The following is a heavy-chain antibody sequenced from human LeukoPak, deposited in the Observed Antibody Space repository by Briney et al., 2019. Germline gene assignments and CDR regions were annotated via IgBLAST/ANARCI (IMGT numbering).Heavy chain of an antibody. CDR2: ISSSDSTI. D-gene: IGHD4-17*01. Sequence: GGSLRLSCAASGFTFSSYEMHWVRQAPGKGLEWVSYISSSDSTIYYADSVKGRFTISRDNAKNSLYLQMNSLRAEDTAVYYCARVQNGDYPSYFDYWGQGTLVTVSS. CDR1: GFTFSSYE. CDR3: ARVQNGDYPSYFDY. V-gene: IGHV3-48*03. J-gene: IGHJ4*02.